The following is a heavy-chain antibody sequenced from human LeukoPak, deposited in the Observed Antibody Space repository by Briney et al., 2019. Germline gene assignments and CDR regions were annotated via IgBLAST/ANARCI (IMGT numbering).Heavy chain of an antibody. D-gene: IGHD2-15*01. J-gene: IGHJ6*02. Sequence: ASVKVSCKASGYTFTSYDINWVRQATGQGLEWMGWMNPNSGNTGYAQKFQGRVTMTRNTSISTAYMELSSLRSEDTAVYYCARFLLLSPNLYYYYYGMDVWGQGTTVTVSS. V-gene: IGHV1-8*01. CDR3: ARFLLLSPNLYYYYYGMDV. CDR2: MNPNSGNT. CDR1: GYTFTSYD.